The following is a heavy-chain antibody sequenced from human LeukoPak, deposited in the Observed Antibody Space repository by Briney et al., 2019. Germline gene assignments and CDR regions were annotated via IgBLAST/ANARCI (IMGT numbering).Heavy chain of an antibody. D-gene: IGHD3-10*01. V-gene: IGHV4-34*01. CDR3: ARGQPLRPHSFMVRGVQPNGPTRSHDY. Sequence: PSETLSLTCAVYGGSFSRYYWTWIRQPPGKGLEWIGEINHSGSTNYNPSLKSRVTISVDTSKNQFSLKLSSVTAADTAVYYCARGQPLRPHSFMVRGVQPNGPTRSHDYWGQGTLVTVSS. J-gene: IGHJ4*02. CDR2: INHSGST. CDR1: GGSFSRYY.